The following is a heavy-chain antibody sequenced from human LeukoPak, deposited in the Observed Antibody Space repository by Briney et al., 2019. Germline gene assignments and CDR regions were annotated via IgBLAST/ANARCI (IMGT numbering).Heavy chain of an antibody. CDR2: IYYSGST. CDR3: ARRVSRGWTDGGGRYFDY. Sequence: PSETLSLTCTVSGGSISSSSYYWGWIRQPPGKGLEWIGSIYYSGSTYYNPSLKSRVTVSVDTSKNQFSLKLSSVTAADSAGYYCARRVSRGWTDGGGRYFDYWGQGTLVTVSS. J-gene: IGHJ4*02. D-gene: IGHD6-19*01. V-gene: IGHV4-39*01. CDR1: GGSISSSSYY.